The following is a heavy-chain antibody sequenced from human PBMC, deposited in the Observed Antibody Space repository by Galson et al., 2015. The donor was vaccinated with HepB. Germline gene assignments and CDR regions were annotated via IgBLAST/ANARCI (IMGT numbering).Heavy chain of an antibody. Sequence: ETLSLTCTVSGGSISSYYWSWIRQPPGKGLEWIGEINHSGSTNYNPSLKSRVTISVDTSKNQCSLKLSSVTAADTAVYYCARGGVGATETLFDYWGQGTLVTVSS. J-gene: IGHJ4*02. CDR1: GGSISSYY. CDR2: INHSGST. D-gene: IGHD1-26*01. CDR3: ARGGVGATETLFDY. V-gene: IGHV4-34*01.